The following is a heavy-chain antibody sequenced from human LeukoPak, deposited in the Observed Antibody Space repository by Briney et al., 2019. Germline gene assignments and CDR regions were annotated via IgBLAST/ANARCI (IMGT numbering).Heavy chain of an antibody. CDR3: ARAIYSSDWYPFDY. CDR1: GGSISTYY. J-gene: IGHJ4*02. Sequence: SETLSLTCTVSGGSISTYYWSWLRQPPGKGLEWIGYIYYSGSTNYNPSLQSRVTISIDTSKNQFSLKLSSVTAADTAVYYCARAIYSSDWYPFDYWGQGTLVTVSS. D-gene: IGHD6-19*01. V-gene: IGHV4-59*01. CDR2: IYYSGST.